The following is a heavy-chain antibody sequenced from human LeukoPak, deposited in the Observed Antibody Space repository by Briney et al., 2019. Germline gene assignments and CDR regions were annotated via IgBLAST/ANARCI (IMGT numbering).Heavy chain of an antibody. J-gene: IGHJ3*02. CDR3: AMDSSGWYAFDI. CDR2: ISGSGGST. V-gene: IGHV3-23*01. CDR1: GFTFSSYA. Sequence: GGSLRLSCAASGFTFSSYAMSWVRQAPGKGLEWVSAISGSGGSTYYADSVKGRFTISRDNSKNTLYLQMNNLRAEDTAVYYCAMDSSGWYAFDIWGQGTMVTVSS. D-gene: IGHD6-19*01.